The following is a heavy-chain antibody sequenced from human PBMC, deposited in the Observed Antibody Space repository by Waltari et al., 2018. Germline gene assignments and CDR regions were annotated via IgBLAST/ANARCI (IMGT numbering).Heavy chain of an antibody. J-gene: IGHJ4*02. V-gene: IGHV4-34*02. CDR3: AIAYSSGWYGV. Sequence: QVKLQQWGAGLLKPSETLSLTCAVYGGSFSGYYWSWIRQPPDKGLEWIGEINHSGSTNYNPSLKSRITILVDTSNNQFSLKLSSVTAADTAVYYCAIAYSSGWYGVWGQGTLVTVSS. D-gene: IGHD6-19*01. CDR1: GGSFSGYY. CDR2: INHSGST.